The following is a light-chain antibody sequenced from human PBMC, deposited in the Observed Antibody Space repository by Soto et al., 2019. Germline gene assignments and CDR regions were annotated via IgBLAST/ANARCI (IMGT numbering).Light chain of an antibody. CDR2: EVT. CDR1: SSDVGDYDF. CDR3: RSYTSSSTALV. V-gene: IGLV2-14*01. J-gene: IGLJ1*01. Sequence: QSVLTQPASVSGSPGQSITISCTGASSDVGDYDFVSWYLQHPGKVPKLIIYEVTKRPSGVSDRFSGSKSGNTASLTISGLQAEYEADYYGRSYTSSSTALVVGTGTKVTVL.